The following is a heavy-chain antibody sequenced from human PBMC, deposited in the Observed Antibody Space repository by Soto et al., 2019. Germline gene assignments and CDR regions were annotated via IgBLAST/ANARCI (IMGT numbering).Heavy chain of an antibody. CDR1: GFTFSSYG. J-gene: IGHJ2*01. Sequence: QVQLVESGGGVVQPGRSLRLSCAASGFTFSSYGIHWVRQTTGKGLEWVAVISYDGSKQYYADSVKGRFTVSRDNSKKTLYLEVNSLGTEDSAVYYCAKDFLTVGATTGVWYFDLWGRGILLTVSS. CDR3: AKDFLTVGATTGVWYFDL. CDR2: ISYDGSKQ. V-gene: IGHV3-30*18. D-gene: IGHD1-26*01.